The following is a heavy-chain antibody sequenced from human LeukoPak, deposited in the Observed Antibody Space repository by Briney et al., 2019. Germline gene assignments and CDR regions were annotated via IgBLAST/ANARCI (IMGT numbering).Heavy chain of an antibody. CDR1: GHTPSGLA. CDR3: AYRPPGDESFDI. J-gene: IGHJ3*02. V-gene: IGHV1-24*01. CDR2: SDPEDGET. Sequence: ASVKVSCKVSGHTPSGLAMHWVRQATGKGLEWMGGSDPEDGETIYAQKFRGRVTMTEDTATDTAYMELRSLRSEDTAVYYCAYRPPGDESFDIWGQGTLVTVSS. D-gene: IGHD3-16*01.